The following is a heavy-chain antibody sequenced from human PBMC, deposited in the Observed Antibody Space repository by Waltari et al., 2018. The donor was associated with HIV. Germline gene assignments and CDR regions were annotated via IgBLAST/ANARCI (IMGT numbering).Heavy chain of an antibody. V-gene: IGHV1-8*01. CDR3: ARGPQDYPKYYFDY. CDR1: GYTFTSYD. J-gene: IGHJ4*02. Sequence: VQSGAEVKKPGASVKVSCKASGYTFTSYDINWVRQATGQGLEWLGWMNPNSGNTGYAQRFQGRVTMTRNTSISTAYMELSSLRSEDTAVYFCARGPQDYPKYYFDYWGQGTLVTVSS. D-gene: IGHD4-17*01. CDR2: MNPNSGNT.